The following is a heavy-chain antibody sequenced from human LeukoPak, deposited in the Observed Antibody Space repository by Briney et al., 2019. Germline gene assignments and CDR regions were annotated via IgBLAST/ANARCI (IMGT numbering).Heavy chain of an antibody. D-gene: IGHD2-21*01. J-gene: IGHJ4*02. CDR1: GFTFSNYA. Sequence: AGGSLRLSCAASGFTFSNYAMSWVRQALGKGLEWVSGISGNGVNTYHADSVKGRFTISRDNSKNTLYVQMHSLRAEDTAVYYCATEKGDSPDYWGQGTLVTVSS. V-gene: IGHV3-23*01. CDR2: ISGNGVNT. CDR3: ATEKGDSPDY.